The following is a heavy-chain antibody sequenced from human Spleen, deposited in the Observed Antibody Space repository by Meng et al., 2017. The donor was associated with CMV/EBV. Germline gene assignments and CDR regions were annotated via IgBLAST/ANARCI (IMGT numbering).Heavy chain of an antibody. CDR2: ISSRDSTI. CDR3: ARGDSSGWYESFDY. CDR1: GFTFSVYS. D-gene: IGHD6-19*01. V-gene: IGHV3-48*04. Sequence: GESLKISCAASGFTFSVYSMIWVRQAPGKGLEWVSYISSRDSTIYYTDSVKGRFTISRDNAKNSLYLQMNSLRAEDTAVYFCARGDSSGWYESFDYWGQGTLVTVSS. J-gene: IGHJ4*02.